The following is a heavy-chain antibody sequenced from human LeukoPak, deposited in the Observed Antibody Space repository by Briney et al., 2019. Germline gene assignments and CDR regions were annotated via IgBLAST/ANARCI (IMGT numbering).Heavy chain of an antibody. J-gene: IGHJ4*02. D-gene: IGHD3-22*01. CDR1: GFTFSSYG. V-gene: IGHV3-33*01. CDR2: IWYDGSNK. CDR3: ARESYDSSGSDY. Sequence: GGSLRLSCAASGFTFSSYGMHWVRQAPGKGLEWVAVIWYDGSNKYYADSVKGRFTISRDNSKNTLYLQMNSLRAEDTAVYYCARESYDSSGSDYWGQGTLVTVSS.